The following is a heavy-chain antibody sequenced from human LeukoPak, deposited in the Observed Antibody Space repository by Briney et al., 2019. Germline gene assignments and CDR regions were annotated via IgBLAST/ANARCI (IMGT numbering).Heavy chain of an antibody. CDR2: IYYSGST. Sequence: SETLSLTCTFSGGSISSSSYYWGWIRQPPGKGLEWIGSIYYSGSTYYNPSLKSRVTISVDTSKNQFSLKLSSVTAADTAVYYCARWASSSWPYYYYYYMDVWGKGTTVTVSS. CDR3: ARWASSSWPYYYYYYMDV. D-gene: IGHD6-13*01. V-gene: IGHV4-39*07. J-gene: IGHJ6*03. CDR1: GGSISSSSYY.